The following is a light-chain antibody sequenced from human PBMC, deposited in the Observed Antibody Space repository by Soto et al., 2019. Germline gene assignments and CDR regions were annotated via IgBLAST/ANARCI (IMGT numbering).Light chain of an antibody. CDR2: AAS. J-gene: IGKJ1*01. V-gene: IGKV1-39*01. CDR1: QDISSS. CDR3: QQSYVTPWT. Sequence: DIQMTQSPSSLSASIGDRVTISCRASQDISSSLNWYQHKSGKAPELLIYAASGLHSGVPSRFSGSGSGTDFTLTISSLQPEDFATYYCQQSYVTPWTVGQGTKVDIK.